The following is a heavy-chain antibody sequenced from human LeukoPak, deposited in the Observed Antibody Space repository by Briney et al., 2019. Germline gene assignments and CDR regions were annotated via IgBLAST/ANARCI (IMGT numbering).Heavy chain of an antibody. D-gene: IGHD3-22*01. CDR3: ARSRFYYDSSGYYFPYYFDY. J-gene: IGHJ4*02. CDR1: GGSISSYY. Sequence: SETLSLTCTVSGGSISSYYWSWIRQPPGKGLEWIGYIYYSGSTNYNPSLKSRVTISVDTSKNQFSLKLSSVTAADTAVYYCARSRFYYDSSGYYFPYYFDYWGQGTLVTVSS. V-gene: IGHV4-59*01. CDR2: IYYSGST.